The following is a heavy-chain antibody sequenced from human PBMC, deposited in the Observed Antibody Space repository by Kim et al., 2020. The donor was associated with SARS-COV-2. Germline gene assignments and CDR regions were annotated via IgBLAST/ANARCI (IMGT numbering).Heavy chain of an antibody. J-gene: IGHJ4*02. V-gene: IGHV4-34*01. Sequence: SETLSHTCAVYGGSFSGYYWSWIRQPPGKGLEWIGEINHSGSTNYNPSLKSRVTISVDTSKNQFSLKLSSVTAADTAVYYCARRAYGSGRDFDYWGQGTLVTVSS. CDR1: GGSFSGYY. D-gene: IGHD3-10*01. CDR3: ARRAYGSGRDFDY. CDR2: INHSGST.